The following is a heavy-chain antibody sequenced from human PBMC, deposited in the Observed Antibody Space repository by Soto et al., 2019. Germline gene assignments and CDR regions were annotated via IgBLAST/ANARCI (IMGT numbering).Heavy chain of an antibody. D-gene: IGHD6-6*01. J-gene: IGHJ4*01. CDR1: AGSISSSNW. V-gene: IGHV4-4*02. CDR3: ARGMDSSSADENYFDL. Sequence: SETLSLTYAVSAGSISSSNWLSWVRHPPGKGLEWIGEIYHSGSTNYNPSLKSRVTISVDKSKNQFSLRLSSVTAADTAVYYCARGMDSSSADENYFDLWGHGTLVTVFS. CDR2: IYHSGST.